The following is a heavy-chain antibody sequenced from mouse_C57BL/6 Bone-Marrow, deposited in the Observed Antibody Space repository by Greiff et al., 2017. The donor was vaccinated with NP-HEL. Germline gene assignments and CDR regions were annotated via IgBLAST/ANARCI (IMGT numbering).Heavy chain of an antibody. D-gene: IGHD2-4*01. CDR3: SYYDYAWFAY. V-gene: IGHV1-50*01. J-gene: IGHJ3*01. CDR2: IDPSDSYT. CDR1: GYTFTSYW. Sequence: VQLQQSGAELVKPGASVKLSCKASGYTFTSYWMQWVKQRPGQGLEWIGEIDPSDSYTNYNQKFKGEATLTVDTSSSTAYMQLSSLTSEDSAVYYCSYYDYAWFAYWGQGTLVTVSA.